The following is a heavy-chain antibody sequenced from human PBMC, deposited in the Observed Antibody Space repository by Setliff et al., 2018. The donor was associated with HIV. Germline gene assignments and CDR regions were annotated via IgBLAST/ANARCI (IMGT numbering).Heavy chain of an antibody. CDR2: IYSSGST. CDR1: GGSISSGSYY. D-gene: IGHD4-17*01. Sequence: SETLSLTCTVSGGSISSGSYYWSWIRQPAGKGLEWIGHIYSSGSTNYNPSLTSRVTISADTSTNQFSLNLSSVTAADTAVYFCARVYYGDLEYWGQGTLVTVSS. V-gene: IGHV4-61*09. CDR3: ARVYYGDLEY. J-gene: IGHJ4*02.